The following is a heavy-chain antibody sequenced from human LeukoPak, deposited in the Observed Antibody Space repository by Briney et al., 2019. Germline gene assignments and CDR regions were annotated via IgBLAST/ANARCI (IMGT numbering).Heavy chain of an antibody. CDR1: GFTFSSYA. D-gene: IGHD2-21*02. CDR2: ICGSGGST. CDR3: AKDPRSGDQDAFDI. Sequence: GGSLRLSCASSGFTFSSYAMSWVRQAPGKGLEWVAAICGSGGSTYYADSVKGRFTISRDNSKNTLYMQMNSLRAEDTAVYYCAKDPRSGDQDAFDIWGQGTMVTASS. V-gene: IGHV3-23*01. J-gene: IGHJ3*02.